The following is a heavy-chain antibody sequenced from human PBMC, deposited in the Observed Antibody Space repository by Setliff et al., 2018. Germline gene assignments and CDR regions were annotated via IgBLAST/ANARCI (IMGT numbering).Heavy chain of an antibody. V-gene: IGHV1-18*01. CDR1: GYTFTSYG. J-gene: IGHJ4*02. D-gene: IGHD2-15*01. CDR2: ISAYNGHT. Sequence: ASVKVSCKASGYTFTSYGISWVRQAPGQGLEWMGYISAYNGHTNYAEKVQGRIAMTTDTSTNTAYMELRNLRSEDTAVYYCARGAPGRYCSGGSCSYFDYWGQGILVTVSS. CDR3: ARGAPGRYCSGGSCSYFDY.